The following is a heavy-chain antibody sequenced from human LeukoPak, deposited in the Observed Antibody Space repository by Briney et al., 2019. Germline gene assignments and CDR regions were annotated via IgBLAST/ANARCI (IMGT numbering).Heavy chain of an antibody. J-gene: IGHJ3*02. CDR2: ISGSGDST. V-gene: IGHV3-23*01. Sequence: PGGSLRLSCAAPGFSLSSYAMCWVRQAPGTGLERVSAISGSGDSTDYKDSVKGRFTISRDTSKNTLYLQMNSLRAEDTAVYYCATTQAHPAFDIWDQGPMVTVSS. D-gene: IGHD1-14*01. CDR1: GFSLSSYA. CDR3: ATTQAHPAFDI.